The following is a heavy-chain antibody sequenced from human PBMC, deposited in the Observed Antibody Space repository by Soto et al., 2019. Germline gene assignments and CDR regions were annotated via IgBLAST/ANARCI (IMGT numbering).Heavy chain of an antibody. CDR2: ISAFNGDT. CDR3: AREAGWQRMVPYD. J-gene: IGHJ4*02. D-gene: IGHD6-25*01. Sequence: QVQLVQSGTEVKKPGASVNVSCKAFGYTFTCYGFSWVRQFPGQGLEWLGWISAFNGDTQYAQTMKGRLTVTTDTSTTTVHIELRSLTPADTAVYYCAREAGWQRMVPYDWGQGTLVTVS. CDR1: GYTFTCYG. V-gene: IGHV1-18*04.